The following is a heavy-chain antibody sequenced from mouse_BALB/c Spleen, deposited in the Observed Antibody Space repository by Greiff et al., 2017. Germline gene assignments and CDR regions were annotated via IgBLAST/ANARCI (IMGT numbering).Heavy chain of an antibody. CDR2: ISSGGSYT. D-gene: IGHD1-1*01. CDR1: GFTFSSYG. CDR3: ARQDFTTVVFDY. V-gene: IGHV5-6*02. J-gene: IGHJ2*01. Sequence: DVMLVESGGDLVKPGGSLKLSCAASGFTFSSYGMSWVRQTPDKRLEWVATISSGGSYTYYPDSVKGRFTISRDNAKNTLYLQMSSLKSEDTAMYYCARQDFTTVVFDYWGQGTTLTVSS.